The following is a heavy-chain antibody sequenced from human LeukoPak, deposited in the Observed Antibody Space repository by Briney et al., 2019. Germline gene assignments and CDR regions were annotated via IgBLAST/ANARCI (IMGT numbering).Heavy chain of an antibody. D-gene: IGHD3-10*01. V-gene: IGHV4-59*08. Sequence: SETLSLTFTVSGGSISSDYWSWIRQPPGKGLEWIGYIYYSGSTNYNPSLKSRVTISLDTSKKQFSLKLSSVTAADTAVYYCARHGSGSYWFRFDPWGQGTLVTVSS. CDR1: GGSISSDY. J-gene: IGHJ5*02. CDR2: IYYSGST. CDR3: ARHGSGSYWFRFDP.